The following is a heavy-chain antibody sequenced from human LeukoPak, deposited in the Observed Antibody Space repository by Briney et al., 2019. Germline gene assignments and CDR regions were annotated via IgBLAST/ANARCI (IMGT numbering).Heavy chain of an antibody. J-gene: IGHJ4*02. D-gene: IGHD1-26*01. CDR3: ASFLAGGSYYFDY. Sequence: SETLSLTCAVYGGSFSGYYWSWIRQPPGKGLEWIGEINHSGSTNYNPSLKSRVTISVDTSKNQFSLKLSSVTAADTAVYYCASFLAGGSYYFDYWGQGTLVTVSS. CDR1: GGSFSGYY. CDR2: INHSGST. V-gene: IGHV4-34*01.